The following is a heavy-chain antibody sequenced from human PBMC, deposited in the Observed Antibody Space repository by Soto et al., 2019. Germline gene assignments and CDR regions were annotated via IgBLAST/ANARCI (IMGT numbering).Heavy chain of an antibody. D-gene: IGHD5-18*01. CDR3: ARSQSDTAMVDLSYYYYGMDV. J-gene: IGHJ6*02. Sequence: ASVKVSCKASRVAFSKFIVTWPRQAPGLGLEWVGGIIPIFGTANYAQKFQGRVTITADESTSTSYMEVNNLRSEDTAVYYCARSQSDTAMVDLSYYYYGMDVWGQGTTVTVSS. V-gene: IGHV1-69*13. CDR1: RVAFSKFI. CDR2: IIPIFGTA.